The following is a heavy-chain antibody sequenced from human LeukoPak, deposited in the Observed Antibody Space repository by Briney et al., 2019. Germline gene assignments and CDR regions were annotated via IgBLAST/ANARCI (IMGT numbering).Heavy chain of an antibody. CDR3: ARDSKSITYYGMDV. V-gene: IGHV1-18*01. D-gene: IGHD1-14*01. Sequence: GASVKVSCKASGYTFTSYDINWVRQAPGQGLEWMGWISAYNGNTNYAQKLQGRVTMTTDTSTSTAYMELRSLRSDDTAAYYCARDSKSITYYGMDVWGQGTTVTVSS. CDR1: GYTFTSYD. J-gene: IGHJ6*02. CDR2: ISAYNGNT.